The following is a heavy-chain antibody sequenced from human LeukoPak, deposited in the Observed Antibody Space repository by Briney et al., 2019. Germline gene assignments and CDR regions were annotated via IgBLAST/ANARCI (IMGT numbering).Heavy chain of an antibody. CDR2: INPNSGGT. CDR1: GYTFTDYY. Sequence: ASVKVSCKASGYTFTDYYLHWVRQAPGQGPEWMGWINPNSGGTQSAQKFQGRVTMTRDTSISTAYMELNSLRSDDTAVYYCARRPVYWGQGTLVTVSS. J-gene: IGHJ4*02. CDR3: ARRPVY. V-gene: IGHV1-2*02.